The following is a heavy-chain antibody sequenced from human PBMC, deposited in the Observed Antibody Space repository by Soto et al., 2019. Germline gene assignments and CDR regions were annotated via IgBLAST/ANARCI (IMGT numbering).Heavy chain of an antibody. CDR2: IPYDGSIK. D-gene: IGHD4-17*01. CDR1: GFTFSSYG. CDR3: ATPDPTVTKYYFDY. Sequence: PGGSLRLSCAASGFTFSSYGMHWVRQAPGKGLEWVAVIPYDGSIKYYADSVKGRFTISRDNSKNTLYLQMNSLRAEDTAVYYCATPDPTVTKYYFDYWGQGTLVTVSS. J-gene: IGHJ4*02. V-gene: IGHV3-30*03.